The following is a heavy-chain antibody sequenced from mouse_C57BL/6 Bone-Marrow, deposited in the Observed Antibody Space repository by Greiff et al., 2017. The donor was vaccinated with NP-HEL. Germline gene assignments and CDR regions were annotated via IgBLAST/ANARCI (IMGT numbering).Heavy chain of an antibody. CDR3: TTSGYYSNSYWYFDV. Sequence: EVKLMESGAELVRPGASVKLSCTASGFNIKDDYMHWVKQRPEQGLEWIGWIDPENGDTEYASKFQGKATITADTSSNTAYLQLSSLTSEDTAVYYCTTSGYYSNSYWYFDVWGTGTTVTVSS. CDR1: GFNIKDDY. V-gene: IGHV14-4*01. J-gene: IGHJ1*03. D-gene: IGHD2-5*01. CDR2: IDPENGDT.